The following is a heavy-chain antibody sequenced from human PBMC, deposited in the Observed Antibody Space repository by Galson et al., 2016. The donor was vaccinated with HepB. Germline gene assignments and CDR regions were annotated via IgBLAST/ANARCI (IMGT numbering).Heavy chain of an antibody. Sequence: SETLSLTCTVSGGSMSDNYWSWIRQPAGKGLEWIGRIFTNGGTNYNPSLKSRVTMSVDTSKNLFSLRLSSVTAADTAVYYCARHPYYDFWRGFGTYGMDVWGQGTTVTVSS. J-gene: IGHJ6*01. CDR3: ARHPYYDFWRGFGTYGMDV. V-gene: IGHV4-4*07. CDR2: IFTNGGT. D-gene: IGHD3-3*01. CDR1: GGSMSDNY.